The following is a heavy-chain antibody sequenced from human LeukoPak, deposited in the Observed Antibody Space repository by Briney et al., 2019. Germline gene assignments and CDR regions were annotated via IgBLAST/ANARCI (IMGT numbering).Heavy chain of an antibody. CDR1: GGSISSYY. Sequence: SETLSLTCTVSGGSISSYYWSWIRQPPGKGLEWIGYIYYSGSTNYNPSLKSRVTISVDTSKNQFSLKLSSVTAADTAVYYCARDVYSSSPAFDYWGQGTLVTVSS. D-gene: IGHD6-19*01. J-gene: IGHJ4*02. V-gene: IGHV4-59*01. CDR2: IYYSGST. CDR3: ARDVYSSSPAFDY.